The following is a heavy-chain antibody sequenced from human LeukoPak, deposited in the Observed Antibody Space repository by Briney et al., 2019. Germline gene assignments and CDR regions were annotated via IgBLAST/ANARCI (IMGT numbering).Heavy chain of an antibody. CDR1: GGSINSYY. CDR2: IHHSGST. D-gene: IGHD3-22*01. Sequence: SETLSLTCTVSGGSINSYYWSWVRQPPGKGLEWIGYIHHSGSTNYNPSLKSRVTISLDTSKNQFSLKLSSVTAADTAVYYCARSTWLLDKWGQGTLVTVSS. J-gene: IGHJ4*02. V-gene: IGHV4-59*01. CDR3: ARSTWLLDK.